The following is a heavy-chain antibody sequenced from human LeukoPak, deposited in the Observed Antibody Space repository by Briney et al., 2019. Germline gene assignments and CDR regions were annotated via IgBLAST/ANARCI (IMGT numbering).Heavy chain of an antibody. CDR2: ISSSSSYI. V-gene: IGHV3-21*01. Sequence: GGSLRLSCAASGFTFSSYSMNWVRQAPGKGLEWVSSISSSSSYIYYADSVKGRFTISRDNAKNSLYLQMNSLRAEDTAVYYCARDPTTIFGAGPPPGYYMDVWGKGTTVTVSS. CDR1: GFTFSSYS. D-gene: IGHD3-3*01. J-gene: IGHJ6*03. CDR3: ARDPTTIFGAGPPPGYYMDV.